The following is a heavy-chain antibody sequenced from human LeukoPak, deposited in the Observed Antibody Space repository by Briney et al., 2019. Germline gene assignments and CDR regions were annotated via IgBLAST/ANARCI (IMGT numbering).Heavy chain of an antibody. D-gene: IGHD6-19*01. CDR1: GFTFSAYA. CDR3: TTRWQWLVRGRDY. Sequence: GGSLRLSCEASGFTFSAYAMTWVRQAPGKGLEWVGRIKSKTDGGTTDYAAPVKGRFTISRDDSKNTLYLQMNSLKTEDTAVYYCTTRWQWLVRGRDYWGQGTLVTVSS. V-gene: IGHV3-15*01. J-gene: IGHJ4*02. CDR2: IKSKTDGGTT.